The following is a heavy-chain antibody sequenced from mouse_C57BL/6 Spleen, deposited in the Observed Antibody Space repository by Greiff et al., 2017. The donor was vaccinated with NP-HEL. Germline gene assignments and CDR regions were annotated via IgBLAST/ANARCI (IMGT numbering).Heavy chain of an antibody. Sequence: VKLMESGAELARPGASVKLSCKASGYTFTSYGISWVKQRTGQGLEWIGEIYPRSGNTYYNEKFKGKATLTADKSSSTAYMELRSLTSEDSAVYFCARGITTVVARAMDYWGQGTSVTVSS. CDR2: IYPRSGNT. D-gene: IGHD1-1*01. J-gene: IGHJ4*01. CDR3: ARGITTVVARAMDY. CDR1: GYTFTSYG. V-gene: IGHV1-81*01.